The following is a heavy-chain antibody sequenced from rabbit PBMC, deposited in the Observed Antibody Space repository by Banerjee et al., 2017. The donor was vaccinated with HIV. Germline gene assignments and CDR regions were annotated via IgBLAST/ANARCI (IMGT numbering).Heavy chain of an antibody. CDR2: MDTGSSGST. V-gene: IGHV1S45*01. J-gene: IGHJ4*01. CDR3: ARNNRL. CDR1: GFYFSSSYY. Sequence: QEQLGESGGSLVKPEGSLALTCTVSGFYFSSSYYMCWVRQAPGKGLEWIACMDTGSSGSTYYASWAKGRFTISKTSSTTVTLQMTSLTVADTATYFCARNNRLWGPGTLVTVS.